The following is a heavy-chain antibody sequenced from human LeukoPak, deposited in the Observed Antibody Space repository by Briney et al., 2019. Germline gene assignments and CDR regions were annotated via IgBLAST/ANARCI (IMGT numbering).Heavy chain of an antibody. Sequence: GGSLRLSCAASGFTFSSYSMDWVRQAPGKGLEWVSYISSSSSTIYYADSVKGRFTISRDNSKNTLYLQMNSLRAEDTAVYYCARDHEDSSSFFDYWGQGTLVTVSS. V-gene: IGHV3-48*01. D-gene: IGHD6-6*01. CDR2: ISSSSSTI. CDR1: GFTFSSYS. CDR3: ARDHEDSSSFFDY. J-gene: IGHJ4*02.